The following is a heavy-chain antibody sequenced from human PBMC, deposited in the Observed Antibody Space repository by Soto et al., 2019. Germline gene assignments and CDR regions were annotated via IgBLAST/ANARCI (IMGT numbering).Heavy chain of an antibody. D-gene: IGHD5-12*01. CDR1: GFSLSTSGVG. CDR3: AHRHRGYSGYDWFDGFDY. V-gene: IGHV2-5*02. CDR2: IYWDDDK. Sequence: SGPTLVNPTQTLTLTCTFSGFSLSTSGVGVGWIRQPPGKALEWLALIYWDDDKRYSPSLKSRLTITKDTSKNQVVLTMTNMDPVDTATYYCAHRHRGYSGYDWFDGFDYWGQGTLVTVSS. J-gene: IGHJ4*02.